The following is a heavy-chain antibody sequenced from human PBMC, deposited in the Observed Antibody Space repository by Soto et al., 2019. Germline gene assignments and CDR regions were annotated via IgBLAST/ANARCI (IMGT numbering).Heavy chain of an antibody. CDR3: ARVSLGELSSIDY. V-gene: IGHV4-34*01. CDR2: INHSGST. Sequence: SATLSLTCAVYGGSFSGYYWSWIRQPPGKGLEWIGEINHSGSTNYNPSLKSRVTISVDTSKNQFSLKLSSVTAADTAVYYCARVSLGELSSIDYWGQGTLVTVSS. CDR1: GGSFSGYY. D-gene: IGHD3-16*02. J-gene: IGHJ4*02.